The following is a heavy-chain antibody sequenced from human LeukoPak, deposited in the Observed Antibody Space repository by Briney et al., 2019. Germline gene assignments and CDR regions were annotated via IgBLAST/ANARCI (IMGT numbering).Heavy chain of an antibody. CDR2: ISGSGGST. V-gene: IGHV3-23*01. CDR1: GFTFSSYA. J-gene: IGHJ4*02. D-gene: IGHD3-22*01. CDR3: AKEGNYYDSSGYAKNFDY. Sequence: GGSLRLSCAASGFTFSSYAMSWVRQAPGKGLEWVSAISGSGGSTYYADSVKGRFTISRDNSKNTLYLQMNSLRAEDTAVYYCAKEGNYYDSSGYAKNFDYWGQGTLVTVSS.